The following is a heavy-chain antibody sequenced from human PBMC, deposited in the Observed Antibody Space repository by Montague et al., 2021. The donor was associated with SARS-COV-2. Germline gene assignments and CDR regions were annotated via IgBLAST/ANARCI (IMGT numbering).Heavy chain of an antibody. CDR2: ISYDGSNK. CDR1: GFTFSSYA. CDR3: VRDPPYFDSGGFLDY. D-gene: IGHD3-9*01. Sequence: SLRLSCAASGFTFSSYAMHWVRQAPGKGLEWVAVISYDGSNKYYADSVKGRFTISRDNSKNTLYLQINSLRAEDTAVYYCVRDPPYFDSGGFLDYWGQGTLVTVSS. V-gene: IGHV3-30-3*01. J-gene: IGHJ4*02.